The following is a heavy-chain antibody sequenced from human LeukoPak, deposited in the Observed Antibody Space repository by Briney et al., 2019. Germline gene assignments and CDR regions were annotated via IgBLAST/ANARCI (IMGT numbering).Heavy chain of an antibody. CDR2: ISGYNGNT. CDR3: ARDLGYFGSGTYARDYYHYMAV. J-gene: IGHJ6*03. Sequence: ASVKVSCKASGYTITSYGISWVRQAPGQGLEWMGWISGYNGNTDYAQMFQGRVTVTTDTSTSTAYMELRGLRSDDTAVYYCARDLGYFGSGTYARDYYHYMAVWGKGTTVTVSS. D-gene: IGHD3-10*01. CDR1: GYTITSYG. V-gene: IGHV1-18*01.